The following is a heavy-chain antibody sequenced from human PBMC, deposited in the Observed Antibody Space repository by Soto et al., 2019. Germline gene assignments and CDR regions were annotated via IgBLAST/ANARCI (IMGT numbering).Heavy chain of an antibody. CDR1: GYSFTSYW. Sequence: PKISCKGSGYSFTSYWISWVRQMPGKGLEWMGRIDPSDSYTNYSPSLQGHVTISADKSISTAYLQWSSLKASDTAMYYCARHSPSVVPAPIWDWGQGTQVTVSS. J-gene: IGHJ4*02. D-gene: IGHD2-2*01. CDR2: IDPSDSYT. V-gene: IGHV5-10-1*01. CDR3: ARHSPSVVPAPIWD.